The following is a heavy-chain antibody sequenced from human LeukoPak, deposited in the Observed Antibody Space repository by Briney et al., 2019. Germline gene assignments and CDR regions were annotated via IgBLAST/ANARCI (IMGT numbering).Heavy chain of an antibody. J-gene: IGHJ6*03. Sequence: PGGSLRLSCAASRFTFSSYSMNWVRQAPGKGLEWVSSISSSSSYIYYADSVKGRFTISRDNAKNSLYLQMNSLRAEDTAVYYCARDHGSMVRGVIGRSSDYYYHYYMDVWGKGTTVTVSS. D-gene: IGHD3-10*01. CDR1: RFTFSSYS. V-gene: IGHV3-21*01. CDR3: ARDHGSMVRGVIGRSSDYYYHYYMDV. CDR2: ISSSSSYI.